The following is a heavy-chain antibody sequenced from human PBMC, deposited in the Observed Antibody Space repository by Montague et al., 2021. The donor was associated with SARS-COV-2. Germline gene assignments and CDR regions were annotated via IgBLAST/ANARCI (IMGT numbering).Heavy chain of an antibody. CDR2: ISGSGGST. V-gene: IGHV3-23*01. J-gene: IGHJ3*02. Sequence: SLRLSCAASGFTFISYAMSWVRQAPGKGLDWVSAISGSGGSTYYADSVKGRFTISRDNSKNTLYLQMNSLRAEDTAVYYCAKTLMTTVTTWALDIWGQGTMVTVSS. CDR1: GFTFISYA. D-gene: IGHD4-17*01. CDR3: AKTLMTTVTTWALDI.